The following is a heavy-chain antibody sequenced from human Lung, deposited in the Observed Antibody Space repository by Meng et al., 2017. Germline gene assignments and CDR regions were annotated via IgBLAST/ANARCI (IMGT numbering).Heavy chain of an antibody. CDR3: ARDEDISAAGKLFGDY. CDR2: INPKSGDT. CDR1: GYNFPDYY. D-gene: IGHD6-25*01. Sequence: QVQLVQSGAEWKKPGASVKVSCNPSGYNFPDYYIHWVRRAPGQGLEWMGRINPKSGDTHYAQKFQARVTMTGDTSISTVYMELSGLRSDDTAMYYCARDEDISAAGKLFGDYWGQGTLVTVSS. V-gene: IGHV1-2*06. J-gene: IGHJ4*02.